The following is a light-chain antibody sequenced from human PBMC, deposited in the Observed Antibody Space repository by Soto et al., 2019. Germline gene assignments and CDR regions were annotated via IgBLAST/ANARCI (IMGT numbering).Light chain of an antibody. J-gene: IGKJ1*01. V-gene: IGKV1-5*03. CDR2: KAS. CDR1: QSISSW. Sequence: DIQMTQSPSTLSASVGDRVTITCRASQSISSWLAWYQQKPGKAPKLLIYKASSLESGVPSRFSGSGSWTEFPLTISSLQPDDFATYSCQQYNSYRTFGQGTKVEIK. CDR3: QQYNSYRT.